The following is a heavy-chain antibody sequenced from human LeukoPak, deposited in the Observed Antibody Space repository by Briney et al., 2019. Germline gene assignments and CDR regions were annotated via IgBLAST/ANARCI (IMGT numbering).Heavy chain of an antibody. V-gene: IGHV1-18*01. CDR1: GYTFTSYG. CDR2: ISAYNGNT. Sequence: ASVKVSCKASGYTFTSYGISWMRQAPGQGLEWMGWISAYNGNTNYAQKLQGRVTMTTDTSTSTAYMELRSLRSDDTAVYYCARSVLEDYYDSSGYYFDYWGQGTLVTVSS. J-gene: IGHJ4*02. CDR3: ARSVLEDYYDSSGYYFDY. D-gene: IGHD3-22*01.